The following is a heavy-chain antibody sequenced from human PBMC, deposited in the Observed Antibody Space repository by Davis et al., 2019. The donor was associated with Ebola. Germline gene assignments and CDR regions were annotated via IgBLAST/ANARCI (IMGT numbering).Heavy chain of an antibody. D-gene: IGHD1-14*01. Sequence: MPGGSLRLSCTVSGGSISSSGYYWGWIRQPPGKGLEWIGSIYYSGSTYCNPSLKSRVTISVDTSKNQFSLKLSSVTAADTAVYYCARSREPGPASGNWGQGTLVTVSS. CDR3: ARSREPGPASGN. V-gene: IGHV4-39*01. CDR2: IYYSGST. J-gene: IGHJ4*02. CDR1: GGSISSSGYY.